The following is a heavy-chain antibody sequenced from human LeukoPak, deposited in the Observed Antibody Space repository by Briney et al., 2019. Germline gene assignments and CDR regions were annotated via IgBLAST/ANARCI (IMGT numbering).Heavy chain of an antibody. J-gene: IGHJ6*03. CDR3: AKEGGAAAGTGYYYYYMDV. Sequence: QAGGSLRLSCAASGFTVSSNYMSWVRQAPGKGLEWVSGIYSGGSTYYADSVKGRFTISRDNSKNTLYLQMNSLRAEDTAVYYCAKEGGAAAGTGYYYYYMDVWGKGTTVTISS. V-gene: IGHV3-66*02. CDR1: GFTVSSNY. D-gene: IGHD6-13*01. CDR2: IYSGGST.